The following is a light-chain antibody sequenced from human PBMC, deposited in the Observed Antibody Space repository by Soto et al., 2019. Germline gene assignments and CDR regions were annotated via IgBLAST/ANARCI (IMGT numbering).Light chain of an antibody. J-gene: IGLJ2*01. Sequence: QSVLTQPASVSGSPGQSITISCTGSSGDIGSFNYVSWYQQHPGKAPKLVIYEVSSRPSGISIRFSGSKSDNTASLTISGLQAEDEADYCCSSYTLSSALLFGGGTKLTVL. V-gene: IGLV2-14*01. CDR2: EVS. CDR1: SGDIGSFNY. CDR3: SSYTLSSALL.